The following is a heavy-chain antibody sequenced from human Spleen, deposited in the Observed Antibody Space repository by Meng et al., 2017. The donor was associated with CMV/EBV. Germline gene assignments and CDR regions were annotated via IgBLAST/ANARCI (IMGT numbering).Heavy chain of an antibody. CDR2: ISPQSGGT. CDR1: GYTFSDYY. J-gene: IGHJ4*02. CDR3: AREDIVVVPAAQYYFDY. V-gene: IGHV1-2*02. Sequence: ASVKVSCKASGYTFSDYYIHWVRQAPGQGLEWMGWISPQSGGTKYAQKFQGRVTMTRDTSISTAYMELSRLRSDDTAVYYCAREDIVVVPAAQYYFDYWGQGTLVTVSS. D-gene: IGHD2-2*01.